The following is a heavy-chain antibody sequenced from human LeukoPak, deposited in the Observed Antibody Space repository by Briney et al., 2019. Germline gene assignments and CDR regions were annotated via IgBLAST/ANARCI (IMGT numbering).Heavy chain of an antibody. CDR3: ARSPARLRPNWYFDL. J-gene: IGHJ2*01. CDR1: GFTFSSYS. CDR2: ISSSSSYI. Sequence: GGSLRLSCAASGFTFSSYSMNWVRQAQGKGLEWVSSISSSSSYIYYADSVKGRFTISRDNAKNSLYLQMNSLRAEDTAVYYCARSPARLRPNWYFDLWGRGTLVTVSS. V-gene: IGHV3-21*01. D-gene: IGHD4-17*01.